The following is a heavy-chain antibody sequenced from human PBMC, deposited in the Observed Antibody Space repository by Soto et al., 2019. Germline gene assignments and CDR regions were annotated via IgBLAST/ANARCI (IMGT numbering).Heavy chain of an antibody. D-gene: IGHD5-18*01. CDR3: ARPIQLAKDGMDV. CDR2: IYYSGST. Sequence: PSETLSLTCTVSGGSISSGGYYWSWIRQHPGKGLEWIGYIYYSGSTYYNPSLKSRVTISVDTSKNQFSLKLSSVTAADTAVYYCARPIQLAKDGMDVWGQGTTVTVSS. V-gene: IGHV4-39*01. J-gene: IGHJ6*02. CDR1: GGSISSGGYY.